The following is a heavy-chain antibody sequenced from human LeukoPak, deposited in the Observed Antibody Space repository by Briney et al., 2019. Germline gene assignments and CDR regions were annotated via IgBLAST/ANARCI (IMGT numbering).Heavy chain of an antibody. CDR2: IKFDGSDQ. J-gene: IGHJ4*02. CDR3: ARDVGQFDF. Sequence: PGGSLRLSCAASGFTFSSYGMHWVRQAPGKGLEWEAIIKFDGSDQYYADAVKGRFTISRDNSKNTLYLQMDSLRAEDTAVYYCARDVGQFDFWGQGTLVTVSP. CDR1: GFTFSSYG. V-gene: IGHV3-33*05. D-gene: IGHD2-15*01.